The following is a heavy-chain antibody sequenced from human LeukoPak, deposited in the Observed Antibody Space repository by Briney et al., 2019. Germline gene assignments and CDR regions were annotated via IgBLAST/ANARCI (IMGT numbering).Heavy chain of an antibody. J-gene: IGHJ5*02. V-gene: IGHV1-2*02. CDR1: GYTFTGYY. CDR2: INPNSGGT. Sequence: ASVKVSCKASGYTFTGYYMHWVRQAPGQWLEWMGWINPNSGGTNYAQKFQGRVTMTRDTSISTAYMELSRLRSDDTAVYYCARVRIAAVNWFDPWGQGTLVTVSS. D-gene: IGHD6-13*01. CDR3: ARVRIAAVNWFDP.